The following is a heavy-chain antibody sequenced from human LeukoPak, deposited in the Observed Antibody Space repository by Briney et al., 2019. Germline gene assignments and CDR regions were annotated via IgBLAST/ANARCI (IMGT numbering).Heavy chain of an antibody. J-gene: IGHJ4*02. D-gene: IGHD3-22*01. CDR2: IYDTGNT. CDR3: ARATPWLLPGY. Sequence: SQTLSLTCTVSGGSISSYYWSWVRQPPGKGLEWIGHIYDTGNTNYNPSLESRVTISVDTSKNQFSLRLTSVTAADTAVYFCARATPWLLPGYWGQGTLVTVSS. CDR1: GGSISSYY. V-gene: IGHV4-59*01.